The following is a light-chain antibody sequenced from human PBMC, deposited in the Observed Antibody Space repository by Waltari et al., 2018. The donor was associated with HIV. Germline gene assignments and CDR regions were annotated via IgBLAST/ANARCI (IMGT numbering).Light chain of an antibody. Sequence: DIQLTQSPYSLSASVGSRVTSTCRASQGIANHLAWYQQKPGKVPKLLIYAASTLQSGVPSRFSGGGSETDVTLTISSLQPEDVASYYCQKYNSAPYTFGQGTRLEIK. CDR3: QKYNSAPYT. CDR2: AAS. V-gene: IGKV1-27*01. J-gene: IGKJ2*01. CDR1: QGIANH.